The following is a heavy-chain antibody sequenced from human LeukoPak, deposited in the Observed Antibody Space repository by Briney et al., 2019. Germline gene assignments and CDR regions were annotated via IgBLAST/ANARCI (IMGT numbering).Heavy chain of an antibody. CDR3: ARQGVSSYQYYFDY. CDR2: IHYSGST. CDR1: GGSISSYF. J-gene: IGHJ4*02. V-gene: IGHV4-59*08. Sequence: PSETLPLTCTVSGGSISSYFWSWIRQTPGKGLEWIGDIHYSGSTNYNPSLKSRVTISVDTSKNQFSLKLTSVTAADTAVYYCARQGVSSYQYYFDYWGQGTLVTVSS. D-gene: IGHD3-22*01.